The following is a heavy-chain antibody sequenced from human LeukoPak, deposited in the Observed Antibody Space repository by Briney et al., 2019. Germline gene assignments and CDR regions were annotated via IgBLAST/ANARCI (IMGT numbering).Heavy chain of an antibody. Sequence: SETLSLTCAVYGGSFSGYYWSWIRQPPGKGLEWIGEINHSESTNYNPSLKSRVTISVDTSKNQFSLKLSSVTAADTAVYYCASPIAAAPFFDYWGQGTLVTVSS. CDR1: GGSFSGYY. V-gene: IGHV4-34*01. D-gene: IGHD6-13*01. J-gene: IGHJ4*02. CDR2: INHSEST. CDR3: ASPIAAAPFFDY.